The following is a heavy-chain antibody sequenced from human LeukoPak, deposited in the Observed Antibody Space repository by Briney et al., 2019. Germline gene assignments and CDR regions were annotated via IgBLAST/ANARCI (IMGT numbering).Heavy chain of an antibody. CDR2: IYYSGST. J-gene: IGHJ5*02. CDR1: GGSISSYY. V-gene: IGHV4-59*01. CDR3: ARGGNCDFWSGLDCFDA. Sequence: SETLSLTCTVSGGSISSYYWSWIRQPPGKGLEWIGYIYYSGSTNYNPSLKSRVTISVDTSKNQFSLKLSSVTAADTAVYYCARGGNCDFWSGLDCFDAWGQRTLVTVSS. D-gene: IGHD3-3*01.